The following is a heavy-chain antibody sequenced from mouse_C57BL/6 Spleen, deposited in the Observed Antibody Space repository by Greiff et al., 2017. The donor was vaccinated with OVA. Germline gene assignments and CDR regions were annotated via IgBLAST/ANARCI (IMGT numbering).Heavy chain of an antibody. CDR2: ISYSGST. D-gene: IGHD1-1*01. V-gene: IGHV3-1*01. CDR3: ARETTVEGGYFDY. J-gene: IGHJ2*01. CDR1: GYSITSGYA. Sequence: EVKLMESGPGMVKPSQSLSLTCTVTGYSITSGYAWHWIRHFPGNKLEWMGYISYSGSTNYNPSLKSRISITHATSKNHFFLKLNSVTTEDTATYYCARETTVEGGYFDYGGQGTTRTGSS.